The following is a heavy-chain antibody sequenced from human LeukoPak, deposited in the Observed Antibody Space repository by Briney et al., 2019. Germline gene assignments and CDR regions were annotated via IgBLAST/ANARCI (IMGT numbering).Heavy chain of an antibody. Sequence: PSETLSLTCTVSGGSISSSSYYWGWIRQPPGKGLEWIGSIYYSGSTYYNPSLKSRVTISEDTSKNQFSLKLSSVTAADTAVYFCARRYCTNGVCYRSAFDIWGQGIMVTVSP. CDR1: GGSISSSSYY. D-gene: IGHD2-8*01. CDR3: ARRYCTNGVCYRSAFDI. J-gene: IGHJ3*02. CDR2: IYYSGST. V-gene: IGHV4-39*01.